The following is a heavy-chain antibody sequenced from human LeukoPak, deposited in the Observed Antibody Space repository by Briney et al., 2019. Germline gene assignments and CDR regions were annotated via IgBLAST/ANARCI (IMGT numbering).Heavy chain of an antibody. J-gene: IGHJ4*02. Sequence: GGYVRLSCAASGFTFDDYGMSWVRQAPGKGLEWFSGINWNGGSTGYADSVKVRFTISRDNAKNSLYLQMNSLRAEDTALYYCASSSSGWYGGIDYWGQGTLVTVSS. D-gene: IGHD6-19*01. V-gene: IGHV3-20*04. CDR2: INWNGGST. CDR1: GFTFDDYG. CDR3: ASSSSGWYGGIDY.